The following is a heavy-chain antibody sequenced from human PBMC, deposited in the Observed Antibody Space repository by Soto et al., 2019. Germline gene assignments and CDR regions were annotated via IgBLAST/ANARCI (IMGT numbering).Heavy chain of an antibody. CDR1: GFIFSSYA. J-gene: IGHJ4*02. D-gene: IGHD3-16*02. Sequence: EVQLLDSGGRLVQPGGSLRLSCAASGFIFSSYAMSWVRQAPGKGLEWVSAISGSGGSTFYADSVKGRFTISRDNTKNTLYLEMNRLRAEDTAVYYCAKVHEGTTFGGVIVGFDYWGQGVLVTVSS. V-gene: IGHV3-23*01. CDR3: AKVHEGTTFGGVIVGFDY. CDR2: ISGSGGST.